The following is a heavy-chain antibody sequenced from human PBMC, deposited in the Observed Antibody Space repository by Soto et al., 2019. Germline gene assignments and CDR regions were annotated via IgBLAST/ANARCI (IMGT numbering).Heavy chain of an antibody. CDR3: ARLGAFYSSSWNYYYYGMDV. Sequence: PSETLSLTCTDSGGSISSSSYYWGWIRQPPGKGLEWIGSIYYSGSTYYNPSLKSRVTISVDTSKNQFSLKLSSVTAADTAVYYCARLGAFYSSSWNYYYYGMDVWGQGTTVTVSS. J-gene: IGHJ6*02. CDR2: IYYSGST. D-gene: IGHD6-13*01. CDR1: GGSISSSSYY. V-gene: IGHV4-39*01.